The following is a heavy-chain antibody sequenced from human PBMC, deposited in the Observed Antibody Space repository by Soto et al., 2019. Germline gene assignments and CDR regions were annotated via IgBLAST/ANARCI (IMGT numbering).Heavy chain of an antibody. CDR2: IYPGDSDT. CDR1: GYSFTSYW. Sequence: RGESLKISCKGSGYSFTSYWIGWVRQMPGKGLEWMGIIYPGDSDTRYSPSFQGQVTISADKSISTAYLQWSSLKASDTAMYYCARHHRSGYNIGDDAFDIWGQGTMVTVSS. D-gene: IGHD3-22*01. J-gene: IGHJ3*02. CDR3: ARHHRSGYNIGDDAFDI. V-gene: IGHV5-51*01.